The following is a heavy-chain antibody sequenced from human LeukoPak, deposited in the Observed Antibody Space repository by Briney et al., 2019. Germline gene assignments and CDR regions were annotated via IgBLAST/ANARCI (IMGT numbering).Heavy chain of an antibody. V-gene: IGHV3-30*18. J-gene: IGHJ4*02. CDR1: GFTFSSYG. D-gene: IGHD2-15*01. CDR2: ISYDGSNK. CDR3: AKFLVAAESEFDY. Sequence: GGSLRLSCAASGFTFSSYGMHWVRQAPGKGLEWVAVISYDGSNKYYADSVKSRFTISRDNSKNTLYLQMNSRRAEDTALYYCAKFLVAAESEFDYWVQGTLVTVSS.